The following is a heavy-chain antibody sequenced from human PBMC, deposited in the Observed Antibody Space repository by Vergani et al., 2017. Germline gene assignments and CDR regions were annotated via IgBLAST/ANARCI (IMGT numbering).Heavy chain of an antibody. CDR1: GGPISSGSYY. CDR2: IYTSGGT. Sequence: QVQLQESGPGLVKPSQTLSLTCTVSGGPISSGSYYWSWIRQPAGKGLEWIGRIYTSGGTNYNPSRNSRVTISVDTSKNQFSLKLSPVTAADTAVYYCARDYGSGSYDWSQGTLVTVS. J-gene: IGHJ4*02. D-gene: IGHD3-10*01. CDR3: ARDYGSGSYD. V-gene: IGHV4-61*02.